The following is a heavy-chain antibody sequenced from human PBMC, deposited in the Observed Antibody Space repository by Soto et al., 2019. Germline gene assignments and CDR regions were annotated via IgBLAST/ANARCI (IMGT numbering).Heavy chain of an antibody. D-gene: IGHD2-2*02. V-gene: IGHV5-51*01. J-gene: IGHJ3*02. CDR2: INPGDSES. CDR3: ARHLIPGAFDI. Sequence: PGESLKISCEGSGFSFTRYTIGWVRQMPGKGLEWMGIINPGDSESRYSPSFQGQVTISADKSISTAYLQWSSLKASDTAMYYCARHLIPGAFDIWGQGTMVTVSS. CDR1: GFSFTRYT.